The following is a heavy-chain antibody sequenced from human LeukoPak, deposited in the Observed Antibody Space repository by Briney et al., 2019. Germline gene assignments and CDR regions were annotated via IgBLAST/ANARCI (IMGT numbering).Heavy chain of an antibody. CDR2: INPSGGST. V-gene: IGHV1-46*01. CDR3: ARGGCNSTSCYYYYYMDV. CDR1: GYTFTSYY. D-gene: IGHD2-2*01. J-gene: IGHJ6*03. Sequence: ASVKVSCKAAGYTFTSYYMHWVRQAPGQGLEWMGIINPSGGSTSYAQKFQGRVTMTRGMSTSTVYMGLSSMRSEDTAVYYCARGGCNSTSCYYYYYMDVWGKGTTVTVSS.